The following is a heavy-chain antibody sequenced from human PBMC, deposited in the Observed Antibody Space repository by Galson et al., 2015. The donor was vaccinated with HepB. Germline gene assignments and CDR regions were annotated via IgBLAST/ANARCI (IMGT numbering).Heavy chain of an antibody. Sequence: SVKVSCKASGGTFSSYAISWVRQAPGQGLEWMGGIIPIFGTANYAQKFQGRVTITADESTSTAYMELSSLRSEDTAVYYCARSVQYYYDSSGYYLLDYWGQGTLVTVSS. CDR2: IIPIFGTA. D-gene: IGHD3-22*01. CDR3: ARSVQYYYDSSGYYLLDY. CDR1: GGTFSSYA. J-gene: IGHJ4*02. V-gene: IGHV1-69*13.